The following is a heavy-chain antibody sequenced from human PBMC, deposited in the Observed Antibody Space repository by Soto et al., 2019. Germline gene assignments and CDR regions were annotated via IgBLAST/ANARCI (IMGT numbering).Heavy chain of an antibody. J-gene: IGHJ5*02. CDR3: AKLAAAGTGWWFDP. V-gene: IGHV3-23*01. CDR1: GFTFSSYA. Sequence: LRLSFAASGFTFSSYAMSWVRQAPGKGLEWVSAISGSGGSTYYADSVKGRFTISRDNSKNTLYLQMNSLRAEDTAVYYCAKLAAAGTGWWFDPWGQGTLVTVSS. D-gene: IGHD6-13*01. CDR2: ISGSGGST.